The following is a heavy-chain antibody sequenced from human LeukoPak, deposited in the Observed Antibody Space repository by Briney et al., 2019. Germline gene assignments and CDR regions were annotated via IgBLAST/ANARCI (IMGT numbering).Heavy chain of an antibody. V-gene: IGHV4-4*08. CDR1: GGSISSYY. J-gene: IGHJ4*02. Sequence: PSETLSLTCTVSGGSISSYYWSWIRQPPGKGLEWIGSICSGGNTCYNPSLKSRVTISADSTKNHFFLQLTSATDADTAVYFCARDGPWKSDCWGRGTLVTVSS. CDR3: ARDGPWKSDC. D-gene: IGHD1-1*01. CDR2: ICSGGNT.